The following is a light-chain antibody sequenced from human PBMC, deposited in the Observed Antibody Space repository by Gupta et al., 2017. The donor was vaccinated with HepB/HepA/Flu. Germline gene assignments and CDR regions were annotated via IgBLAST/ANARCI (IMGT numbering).Light chain of an antibody. V-gene: IGLV1-40*01. CDR1: SSNIGAGYD. CDR2: GDN. J-gene: IGLJ1*01. Sequence: QSVLTQPPSVSGAPGQRVTISCTGSSSNIGAGYDVHWYQQLPGTAPNLLIFGDNNRPSGVPDRFSGSKSGTSASLAITGLPAGEEADYYCQSYDNRLGGSYVFGTGTKIFVL. CDR3: QSYDNRLGGSYV.